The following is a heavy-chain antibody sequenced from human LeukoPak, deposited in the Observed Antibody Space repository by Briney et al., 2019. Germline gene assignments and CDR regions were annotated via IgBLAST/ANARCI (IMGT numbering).Heavy chain of an antibody. CDR1: GGFSSFYY. J-gene: IGHJ4*02. CDR2: IHTSGST. V-gene: IGHV4-4*09. Sequence: SETLSLTCTVSGGFSSFYYWTWIRQPPGKGLEWIGNIHTSGSTDYSPSLKSRVTMSIDTCKNQFSLRLSSVTAADTAVYYCARPGQSSWWVYFNYWGQGTLVTVSS. D-gene: IGHD2-15*01. CDR3: ARPGQSSWWVYFNY.